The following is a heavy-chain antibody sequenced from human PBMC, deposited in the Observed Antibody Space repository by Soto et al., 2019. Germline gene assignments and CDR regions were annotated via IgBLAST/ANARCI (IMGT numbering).Heavy chain of an antibody. V-gene: IGHV3-48*01. D-gene: IGHD5-12*01. Sequence: GGSLRLSCAASGFTFSNYNMVWVRQAPGKGLEWASFISSSSSIIYYADSVKGRFTISRDNAENSLYLQMNSLRAEDTAVYYCARERAATMTHAFDFWGQGTMVTVSS. CDR3: ARERAATMTHAFDF. CDR1: GFTFSNYN. CDR2: ISSSSSII. J-gene: IGHJ3*01.